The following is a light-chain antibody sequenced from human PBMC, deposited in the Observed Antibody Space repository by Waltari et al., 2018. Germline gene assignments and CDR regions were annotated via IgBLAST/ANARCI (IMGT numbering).Light chain of an antibody. J-gene: IGLJ3*02. Sequence: QTVVTQEPSLTVSPGGTVTLTCASSTGEVTSGHHPNWPQQKPGKPPRLPIFSTSDKPPCTPARFSGSLLGGEAALTLSGVQPEDEADYYCLLFDGDARVFGGGTRLTVL. CDR2: STS. CDR1: TGEVTSGHH. CDR3: LLFDGDARV. V-gene: IGLV7-43*01.